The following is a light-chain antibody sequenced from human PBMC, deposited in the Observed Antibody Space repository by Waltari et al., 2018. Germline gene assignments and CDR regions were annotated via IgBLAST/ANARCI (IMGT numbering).Light chain of an antibody. Sequence: DIQMTQSPSTLSASVGDRVTITCRASQSISSWLAWYQLKPGKAPKLLIYKASGLESGVPSRFSGSGSGTEFTLTISSLQPDDFVTYYCQQYNSYSRTFGQGTKVEIK. J-gene: IGKJ1*01. CDR2: KAS. CDR3: QQYNSYSRT. CDR1: QSISSW. V-gene: IGKV1-5*03.